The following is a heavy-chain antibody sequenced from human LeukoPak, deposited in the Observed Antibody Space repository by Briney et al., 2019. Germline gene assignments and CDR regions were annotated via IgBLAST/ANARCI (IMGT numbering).Heavy chain of an antibody. CDR2: ISSSADST. Sequence: GGSLRLSCEASGFTFSSYAMSWVRQAPGKGLAWISVISSSADSTYYADSVKGRFTISRDNSKNTLYLQMNNLRAEDTAVYYCAKPLEKYTYGGNFDYWGQGILVTASS. CDR1: GFTFSSYA. CDR3: AKPLEKYTYGGNFDY. V-gene: IGHV3-23*01. J-gene: IGHJ4*02. D-gene: IGHD4-23*01.